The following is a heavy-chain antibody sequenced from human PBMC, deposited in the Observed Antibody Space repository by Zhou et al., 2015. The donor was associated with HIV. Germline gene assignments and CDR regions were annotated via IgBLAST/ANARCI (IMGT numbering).Heavy chain of an antibody. CDR2: ITPILGTT. J-gene: IGHJ4*02. CDR3: ARRSDISDYFVL. D-gene: IGHD3-3*02. Sequence: QLQLVQSGAEVKKPGSSVKVSCEASGGTFSTYTFSWVRQAPGQGLEWMGGITPILGTTKYAQKFQGRVTITADRSTSTAYMDLRGLSSEDTAMYYCARRSDISDYFVLLGPREPSVTVTS. V-gene: IGHV1-69*06. CDR1: GGTFSTYT.